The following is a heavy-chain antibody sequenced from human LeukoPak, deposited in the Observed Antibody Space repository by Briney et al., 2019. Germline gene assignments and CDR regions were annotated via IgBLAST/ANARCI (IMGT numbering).Heavy chain of an antibody. CDR1: GASFSNYY. CDR3: ARHPTALVSYGFDP. Sequence: KTSETLSLTCTVSGASFSNYYWRWIWQPPGKGLEWIGYIYYSGSTNYNPSLKSRVTISVDTSKNQFSLNLSSVTAADTAVYYCARHPTALVSYGFDPWGQGTLVTVSS. J-gene: IGHJ5*02. CDR2: IYYSGST. D-gene: IGHD5-18*01. V-gene: IGHV4-59*08.